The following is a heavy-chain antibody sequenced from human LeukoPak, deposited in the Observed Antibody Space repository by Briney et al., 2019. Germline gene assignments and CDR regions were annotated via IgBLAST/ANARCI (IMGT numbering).Heavy chain of an antibody. CDR2: INPNGGGT. Sequence: ASVKVSCKASGYSFTAYYVHWVRQAPGQGLEWMGWINPNGGGTKYAQRFQDRVTMTRDTSISTAYMELSRLRSDDTAVYYCARDQGRDFWSGSDAFDIWGQGTMVTVSS. D-gene: IGHD3-3*01. V-gene: IGHV1-2*02. J-gene: IGHJ3*02. CDR3: ARDQGRDFWSGSDAFDI. CDR1: GYSFTAYY.